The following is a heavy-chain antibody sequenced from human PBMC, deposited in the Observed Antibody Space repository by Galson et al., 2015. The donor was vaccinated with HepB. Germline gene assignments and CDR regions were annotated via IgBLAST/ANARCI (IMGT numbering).Heavy chain of an antibody. CDR1: GFTLNRHG. D-gene: IGHD2-21*02. J-gene: IGHJ4*02. CDR2: IWHDGSNQ. Sequence: SLRLSCAASGFTLNRHGMHWVRQTPGKGLEWVAAIWHDGSNQLYADSMKGRFTISRDNAKNTVYLLMNNLTPEDTAVYFCAREALVTVPAFDLWGQGTLVTVSS. V-gene: IGHV3-33*01. CDR3: AREALVTVPAFDL.